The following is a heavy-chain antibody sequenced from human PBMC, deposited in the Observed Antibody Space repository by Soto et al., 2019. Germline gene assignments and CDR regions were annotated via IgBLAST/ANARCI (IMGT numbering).Heavy chain of an antibody. Sequence: QVQLQQWGAGLLKPSETLSLTCAVYGGSFSGYQWSWIRQPPGKGLEWIGEISHGGSTNYDPSLNSRVTISVDTSKNQCSLKVNSVTAADTAVYYCARRLVNRPVDPWGQGSLVTVSS. J-gene: IGHJ5*02. V-gene: IGHV4-34*01. CDR3: ARRLVNRPVDP. CDR1: GGSFSGYQ. D-gene: IGHD2-15*01. CDR2: ISHGGST.